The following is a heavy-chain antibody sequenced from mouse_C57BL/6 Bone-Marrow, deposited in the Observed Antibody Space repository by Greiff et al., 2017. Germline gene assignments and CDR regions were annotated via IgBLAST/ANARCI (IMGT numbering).Heavy chain of an antibody. V-gene: IGHV1-63*01. CDR1: GYTFTNYW. J-gene: IGHJ2*01. CDR3: ARKWIYYPFDY. CDR2: IYPGGGYT. Sequence: QVQLKQSGAELVRPGTSVKMSCKASGYTFTNYWIGWAKQRPGHGLEWIGDIYPGGGYTNYNEKFKGKDTLTGDKSSSTAYMPFSSLTSEDSAIYYCARKWIYYPFDYGGQGTTLTVSS. D-gene: IGHD1-1*01.